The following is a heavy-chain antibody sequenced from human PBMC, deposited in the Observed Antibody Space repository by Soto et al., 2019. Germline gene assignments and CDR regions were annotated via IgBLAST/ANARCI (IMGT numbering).Heavy chain of an antibody. D-gene: IGHD3-10*01. CDR2: ISSNGGST. Sequence: WGSLRLSCSASGFTFSSYAMHCVRQAPWRGLEYVSAISSNGGSTYYADSVKGRFTISRDNSKNTLYLQMSSLRAEDTAVYYCASPPYSYGSVRGVNVPWAHYWGQGTLVTVSS. J-gene: IGHJ4*02. CDR3: ASPPYSYGSVRGVNVPWAHY. CDR1: GFTFSSYA. V-gene: IGHV3-64D*06.